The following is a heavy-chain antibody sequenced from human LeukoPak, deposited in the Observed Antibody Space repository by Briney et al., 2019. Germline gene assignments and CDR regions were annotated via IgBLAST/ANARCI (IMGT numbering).Heavy chain of an antibody. V-gene: IGHV4-34*01. CDR1: GGSFSGYY. Sequence: PSETLSLTCAVYGGSFSGYYWSWIRQPPGEGLEWIGEINHSGSTNYNPSLKSRVTISVDTSKNQFSLKLSSVTAADTAVYYCAGMVRGFDYWGQGTLVTVSS. J-gene: IGHJ4*02. D-gene: IGHD3-10*01. CDR3: AGMVRGFDY. CDR2: INHSGST.